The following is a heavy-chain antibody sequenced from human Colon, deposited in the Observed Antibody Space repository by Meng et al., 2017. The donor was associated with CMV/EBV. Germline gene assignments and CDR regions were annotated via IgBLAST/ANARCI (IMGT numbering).Heavy chain of an antibody. CDR3: ARLSPGPVTTENFDS. CDR2: VYYNGRA. J-gene: IGHJ4*02. V-gene: IGHV4-59*08. D-gene: IGHD4-17*01. CDR1: GGSISPLS. Sequence: SGGSISPLSCGWFRQSPGKRLEWIVYVYYNGRANYSPSLQSRVTISVDTSKNQFSLNLGSVTAADTAVYYCARLSPGPVTTENFDSWGPGTLVTVSS.